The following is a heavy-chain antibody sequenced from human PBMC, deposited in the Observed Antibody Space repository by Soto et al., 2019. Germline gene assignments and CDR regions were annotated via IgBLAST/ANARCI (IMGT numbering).Heavy chain of an antibody. V-gene: IGHV4-39*01. CDR3: ARHAGAGFRGANSFDP. J-gene: IGHJ5*02. CDR1: GGSITTSSYW. CDR2: LSNTATS. Sequence: QLQLQESGPGVVKSSETLSLTCTLSGGSITTSSYWWGWIRQPPGKGLEWIVSLSNTATSFSNPSLKKRVTISAAATMNQFSLKLASVSAADAAVYYCARHAGAGFRGANSFDPWGHGTLVIVSS. D-gene: IGHD3-10*01.